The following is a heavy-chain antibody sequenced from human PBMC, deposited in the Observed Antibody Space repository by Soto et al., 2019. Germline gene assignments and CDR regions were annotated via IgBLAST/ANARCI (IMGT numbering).Heavy chain of an antibody. D-gene: IGHD3-22*01. CDR3: AGEGYDSSGYYYRLDY. CDR2: ISYDGSNK. Sequence: QVQLVESGGGVVQPGRSLRLSCAASGFTFSSYAMHWVRQAPGKGLEWVAVISYDGSNKYYADSVKGRFTISRDNSKNTLYLQMNSLRAEDTAVYYCAGEGYDSSGYYYRLDYWGQGTLVTVSS. CDR1: GFTFSSYA. J-gene: IGHJ4*02. V-gene: IGHV3-30-3*01.